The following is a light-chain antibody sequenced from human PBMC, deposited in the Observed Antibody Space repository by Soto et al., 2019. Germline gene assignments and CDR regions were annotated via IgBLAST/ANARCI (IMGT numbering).Light chain of an antibody. CDR3: QQYDDLPLA. CDR1: QDISTF. V-gene: IGKV1-33*01. CDR2: DAS. J-gene: IGKJ5*01. Sequence: DIELTQSPSSLSVSVRDRVTITCQASQDISTFLNWYQQKPGKAPKLLIYDASNLESGVPSRFSGSRSGADFVLTITSLQPEDIATYYCQQYDDLPLAFGQGTRLEIK.